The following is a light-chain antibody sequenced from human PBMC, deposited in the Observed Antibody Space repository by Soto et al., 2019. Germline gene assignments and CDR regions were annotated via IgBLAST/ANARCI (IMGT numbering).Light chain of an antibody. CDR2: EVS. CDR1: SSDVGGYNY. Sequence: QSVLTQPPSASGSPEQSVTISCTGTSSDVGGYNYVSWYQQHPGKAPKLMIYEVSERPSGVPDRFSGSKSSNTASLTVSGLQAEDEADYYCSSYAGSNNFVFGTGTKATVL. CDR3: SSYAGSNNFV. J-gene: IGLJ1*01. V-gene: IGLV2-8*01.